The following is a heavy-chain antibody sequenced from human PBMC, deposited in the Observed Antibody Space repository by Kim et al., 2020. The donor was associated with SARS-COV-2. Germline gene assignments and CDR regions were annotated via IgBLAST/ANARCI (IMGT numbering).Heavy chain of an antibody. CDR2: IKQDGSEK. D-gene: IGHD1-7*01. Sequence: GGSLRLSCAASGFTFSSYWMSWVRQAPGKGLEWVANIKQDGSEKYYVDSVKGRFTISRDNAKNSLYLQMNSLRAEDTAVYYCARDPANYVARAFDIWGQGTMVTVSS. J-gene: IGHJ3*02. CDR3: ARDPANYVARAFDI. CDR1: GFTFSSYW. V-gene: IGHV3-7*01.